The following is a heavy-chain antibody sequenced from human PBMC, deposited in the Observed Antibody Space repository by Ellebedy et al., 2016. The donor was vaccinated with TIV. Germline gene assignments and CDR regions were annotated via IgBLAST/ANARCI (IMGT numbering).Heavy chain of an antibody. D-gene: IGHD3-22*01. CDR2: ISASDGTI. J-gene: IGHJ4*02. Sequence: GESLKISXVVSGFTFSRSSMNWVRQAPGKGLEWVSYISASDGTIYYADSVKGRFTISRDNANFSLFLHMNSLRVEDTAIYYCARDPHGGNYYDSSGFADYWGQGALVTVSS. V-gene: IGHV3-48*04. CDR3: ARDPHGGNYYDSSGFADY. CDR1: GFTFSRSS.